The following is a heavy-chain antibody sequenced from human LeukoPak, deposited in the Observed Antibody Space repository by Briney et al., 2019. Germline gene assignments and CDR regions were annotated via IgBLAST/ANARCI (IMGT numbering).Heavy chain of an antibody. Sequence: GGSLRLSCAASGFTFSSYAMSWVRQAPGNGLEWVSAISGSGGRTYYAHSVQGRFTISRDNSKNTLYLQMTSLRAEDTAVYYCAKDLHDYDSSALVDYRGQGTLATVSS. CDR3: AKDLHDYDSSALVDY. D-gene: IGHD3-22*01. CDR2: ISGSGGRT. J-gene: IGHJ4*02. V-gene: IGHV3-23*01. CDR1: GFTFSSYA.